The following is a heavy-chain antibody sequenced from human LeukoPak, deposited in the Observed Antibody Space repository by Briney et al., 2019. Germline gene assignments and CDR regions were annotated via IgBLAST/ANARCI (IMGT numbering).Heavy chain of an antibody. J-gene: IGHJ4*02. CDR1: GGSISSYY. CDR2: IYYSGST. V-gene: IGHV4-59*12. Sequence: PSETLSLTCTVSGGSISSYYWSWIRQPPGKGLEWIGYIYYSGSTNYNPSLKSRVTISVDTSKNQFSLKLSSVTAADTAVYYCARIGSYGYLGFDYWGQGTLVTVSS. D-gene: IGHD5-18*01. CDR3: ARIGSYGYLGFDY.